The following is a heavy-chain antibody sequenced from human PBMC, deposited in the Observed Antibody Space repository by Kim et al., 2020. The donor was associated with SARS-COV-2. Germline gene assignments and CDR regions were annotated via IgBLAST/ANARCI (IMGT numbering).Heavy chain of an antibody. CDR1: GFTFSSYW. J-gene: IGHJ6*02. D-gene: IGHD3-10*01. V-gene: IGHV3-7*01. CDR2: IKQDGSEK. Sequence: GGSLRLSCAASGFTFSSYWMSWVRQAPGKGLEWVANIKQDGSEKYYVDSVKGRFTISRDNAKNSLYLQMNSLRAEDTAGYYCARDDGSGSYYYYYYYYGIDVWGQGTTVTVSS. CDR3: ARDDGSGSYYYYYYYYGIDV.